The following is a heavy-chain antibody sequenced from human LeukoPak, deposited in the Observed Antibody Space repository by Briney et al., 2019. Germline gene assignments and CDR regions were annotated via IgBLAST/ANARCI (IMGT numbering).Heavy chain of an antibody. CDR2: ISYSGST. Sequence: SQTLSLTCTVSGGSISIYSWNWIRQPPGKRLEWIGKISYSGSTNYNPSLKSRVTISVDTSKNQFSLKLSSVTAADTAVYYCARDPPIAVAGTGNWFDPWGQGTLVTVSS. V-gene: IGHV4-59*12. J-gene: IGHJ5*02. D-gene: IGHD6-19*01. CDR1: GGSISIYS. CDR3: ARDPPIAVAGTGNWFDP.